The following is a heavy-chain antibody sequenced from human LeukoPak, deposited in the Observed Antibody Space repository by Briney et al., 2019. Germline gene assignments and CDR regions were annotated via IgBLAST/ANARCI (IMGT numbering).Heavy chain of an antibody. V-gene: IGHV1-69*06. CDR2: IIPIFGTA. J-gene: IGHJ4*02. CDR3: ARDRYDFWSGYYIPDY. CDR1: GGTFSSYA. D-gene: IGHD3-3*01. Sequence: EASVKVSCKASGGTFSSYAISWVRQAPGQGLEWMGGIIPIFGTANYAQKFQGRVTITADKSTSTAYMELSSLRSEDTAVYYCARDRYDFWSGYYIPDYWGQGTLVTVSS.